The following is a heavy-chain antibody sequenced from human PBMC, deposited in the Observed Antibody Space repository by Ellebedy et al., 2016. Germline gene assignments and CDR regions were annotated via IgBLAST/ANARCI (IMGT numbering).Heavy chain of an antibody. D-gene: IGHD6-6*01. Sequence: SETLSLXXTVSGGSVDTYYWTWIWQSPGKGLEWIGYVFYGGSTKYNPSLRSRVTISLDPSKNQFSLKVTSVAAADTAVYYCARDVCLYSSSPSFDAWGQGTLVTVSS. CDR2: VFYGGST. J-gene: IGHJ4*02. V-gene: IGHV4-59*02. CDR3: ARDVCLYSSSPSFDA. CDR1: GGSVDTYY.